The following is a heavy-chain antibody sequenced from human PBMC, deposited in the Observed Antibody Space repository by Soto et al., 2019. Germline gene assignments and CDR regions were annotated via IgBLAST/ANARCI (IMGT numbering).Heavy chain of an antibody. V-gene: IGHV3-33*01. CDR3: ARDRTTGTTYAWDAFDT. D-gene: IGHD1-1*01. Sequence: QGQLVESGGGVVQPGGSLRLSCAASGFIFSAYGIHWVRQAPGKGLEWVAIVWNDGINKYYADSVKGRFTISRDNFKNTVDLQMNSLRVEDTAVYYCARDRTTGTTYAWDAFDTWGQGTMVTVSS. CDR1: GFIFSAYG. J-gene: IGHJ3*02. CDR2: VWNDGINK.